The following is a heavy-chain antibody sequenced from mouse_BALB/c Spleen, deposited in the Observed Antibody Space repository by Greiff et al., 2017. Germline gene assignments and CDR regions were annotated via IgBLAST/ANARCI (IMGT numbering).Heavy chain of an antibody. Sequence: VKLQESGPGLVAPSQSLSITCTVSGFSLTSYGVHWVRQPPGKGLEWLGVIWTGGSTNYNSALMSRLSISKDNSKSQVFLKMNSLQTDDTAMYYCARDYYGSSWYFDVWGAGTTVTVSS. CDR3: ARDYYGSSWYFDV. D-gene: IGHD1-1*01. CDR2: IWTGGST. CDR1: GFSLTSYG. V-gene: IGHV2-9*02. J-gene: IGHJ1*01.